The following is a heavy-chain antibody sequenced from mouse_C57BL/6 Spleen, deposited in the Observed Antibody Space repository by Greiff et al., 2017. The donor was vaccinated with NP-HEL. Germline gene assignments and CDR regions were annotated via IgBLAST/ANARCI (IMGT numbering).Heavy chain of an antibody. Sequence: VQLQQPGAELVKPGASVKLSCKASGYTFTSYWMHWVKQRPGRGLEWIGRIDPNSGGTKYNEKLKSKATLTVDKPSSTAYMQLSSLTSEDSAVEDCAREAAGRRSDFDYWGQGTTLTVSS. V-gene: IGHV1-72*01. CDR2: IDPNSGGT. CDR3: AREAAGRRSDFDY. D-gene: IGHD1-2*01. J-gene: IGHJ2*01. CDR1: GYTFTSYW.